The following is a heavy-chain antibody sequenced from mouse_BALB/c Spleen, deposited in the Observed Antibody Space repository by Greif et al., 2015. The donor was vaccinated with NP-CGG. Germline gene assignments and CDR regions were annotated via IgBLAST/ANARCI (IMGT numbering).Heavy chain of an antibody. V-gene: IGHV5-12-1*01. Sequence: EVHLVESGGGLVKPGGSLKLSCAASGFAFSSYDMSWVRQTPEKRLEWVAYISSSGGGSTYYPDTVKGRFTISRDNAKNTLFLQISSPKSEDTAMYYCARYGNWFAYWGQGTLVTVSA. CDR1: GFAFSSYD. D-gene: IGHD2-1*01. J-gene: IGHJ3*01. CDR2: ISSSGGGST. CDR3: ARYGNWFAY.